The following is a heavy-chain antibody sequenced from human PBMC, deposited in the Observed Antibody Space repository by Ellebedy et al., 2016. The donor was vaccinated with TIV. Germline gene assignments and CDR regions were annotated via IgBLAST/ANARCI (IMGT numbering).Heavy chain of an antibody. V-gene: IGHV1-8*02. Sequence: ASVKVSXXTSGFTFNSYTITWVRQATGQGLEWMGWMNPNSENTDYAQKFQGRVTVTRNTSTNTVYMELSSLRSEDTAIYYCARRGVAAPGKPRYFDYWGQGTLVTVSS. J-gene: IGHJ4*02. CDR1: GFTFNSYT. CDR3: ARRGVAAPGKPRYFDY. CDR2: MNPNSENT. D-gene: IGHD6-13*01.